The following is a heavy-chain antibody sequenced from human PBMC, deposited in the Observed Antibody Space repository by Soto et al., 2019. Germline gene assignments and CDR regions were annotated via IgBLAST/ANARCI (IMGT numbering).Heavy chain of an antibody. V-gene: IGHV4-59*01. CDR2: IYYSGST. D-gene: IGHD2-15*01. Sequence: ASDTLSLTFTVSGGSISSYYWSWIRQPPGKGLEWIGYIYYSGSTNYNPSLKSRVTISVDTSKNQFSLKLSSVTAADTAVYYCASNSRRDCSGGSCYATIAYWGQGTLVTDSS. CDR3: ASNSRRDCSGGSCYATIAY. CDR1: GGSISSYY. J-gene: IGHJ4*02.